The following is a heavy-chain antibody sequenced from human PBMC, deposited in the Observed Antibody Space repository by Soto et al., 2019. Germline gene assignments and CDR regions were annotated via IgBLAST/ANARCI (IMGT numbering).Heavy chain of an antibody. J-gene: IGHJ4*02. D-gene: IGHD3-10*01. CDR2: ISPYKGNT. V-gene: IGHV1-18*01. CDR1: GYTFTNCG. Sequence: GASVKVSCKASGYTFTNCGIAWVRQAPGQGLEWMGWISPYKGNTHYAQKSQGRVTMTTDTSTSTAYMELRSLRSDDTAVYYCARDLDGSGSYYTDYWGQGTLVTVSS. CDR3: ARDLDGSGSYYTDY.